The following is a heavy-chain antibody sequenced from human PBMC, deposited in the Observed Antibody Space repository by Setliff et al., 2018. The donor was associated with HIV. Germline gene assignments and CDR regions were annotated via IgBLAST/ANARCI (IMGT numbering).Heavy chain of an antibody. J-gene: IGHJ3*02. Sequence: SETLSLTCSVSGDSITRGSYYWGWIRQPPGKGLEWVGNICYRESVYYNPSLKSRVTISVDTSKNQFSLKLSSVTAADTAVYYCARDSSSWRGDAFDIWGQGTMVTVSS. CDR1: GDSITRGSYY. D-gene: IGHD6-13*01. CDR3: ARDSSSWRGDAFDI. CDR2: ICYRESV. V-gene: IGHV4-39*07.